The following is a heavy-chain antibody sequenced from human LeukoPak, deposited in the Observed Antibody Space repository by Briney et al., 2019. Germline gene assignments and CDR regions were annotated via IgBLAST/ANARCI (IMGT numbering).Heavy chain of an antibody. D-gene: IGHD6-19*01. CDR1: GFTFGDYD. CDR2: IRSIGDR. J-gene: IGHJ3*02. V-gene: IGHV3-13*01. Sequence: PGGSLRLSCEASGFTFGDYDMHRVRQATGKGLEWVSAIRSIGDRFYSGSVKGRFTISRENAKNTFYLEMNSLRVGDTAVYYCARLYSSGRYANAFDTWGQGTVVTVSS. CDR3: ARLYSSGRYANAFDT.